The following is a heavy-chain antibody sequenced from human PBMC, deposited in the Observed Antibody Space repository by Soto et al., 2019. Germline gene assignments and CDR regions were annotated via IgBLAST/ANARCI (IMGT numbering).Heavy chain of an antibody. Sequence: QITLKESGPTLVKPTQTLTLTCTFSGFSLSTSGVGVGWIRQPPGKALECLALIYWDDDERYSPSLKSRLTITKDTSKNQVVLTMTYMDAVDTGTYFCAHTSRKVRGFDYWGQGTLVTVSS. CDR3: AHTSRKVRGFDY. J-gene: IGHJ4*02. D-gene: IGHD3-10*01. CDR1: GFSLSTSGVG. CDR2: IYWDDDE. V-gene: IGHV2-5*02.